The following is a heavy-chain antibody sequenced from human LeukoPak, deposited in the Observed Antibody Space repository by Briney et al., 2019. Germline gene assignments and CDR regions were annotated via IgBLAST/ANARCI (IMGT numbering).Heavy chain of an antibody. J-gene: IGHJ4*02. Sequence: GGSLRLSCAASGFTFSSYGMHWVRQAPGKGLEWGTFIRYDGSNKYYADSVKGRFTISRDNSKNTLYLQMNSLRAEDTAVYYCAKATRATETDSQDYWGQGILVTVSS. CDR1: GFTFSSYG. CDR3: AKATRATETDSQDY. CDR2: IRYDGSNK. V-gene: IGHV3-30*02. D-gene: IGHD1-14*01.